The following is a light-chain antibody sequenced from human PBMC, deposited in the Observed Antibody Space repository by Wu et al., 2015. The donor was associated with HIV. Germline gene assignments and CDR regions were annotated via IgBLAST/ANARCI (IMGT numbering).Light chain of an antibody. CDR3: QQLDSSPFT. CDR2: AAS. CDR1: QGISSY. J-gene: IGKJ3*01. Sequence: IQLTQSPSSLSASVGGRVTITCRASQGISSYLAWYQQKPGRVPKLLIYAASNLISGVPSRFSGRGFGTDFTLTISSLQPEDFAVYYCQQLDSSPFTFGPGTKVDIK. V-gene: IGKV1-9*01.